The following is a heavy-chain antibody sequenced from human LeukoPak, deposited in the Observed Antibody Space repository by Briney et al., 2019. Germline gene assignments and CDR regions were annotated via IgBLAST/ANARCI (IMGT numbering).Heavy chain of an antibody. J-gene: IGHJ6*03. V-gene: IGHV3-21*01. Sequence: GGSLRLSCAASGFTFSNYNMNWVRQAPGKGLEWVSSISRSSIYKYYADSMKGRFTISRDNAKNSLYLQMNSLRAEDTAVYYCARESYYGSGSYFGYYYYYYMDVWGKGTTVTVSS. D-gene: IGHD3-10*01. CDR3: ARESYYGSGSYFGYYYYYYMDV. CDR1: GFTFSNYN. CDR2: ISRSSIYK.